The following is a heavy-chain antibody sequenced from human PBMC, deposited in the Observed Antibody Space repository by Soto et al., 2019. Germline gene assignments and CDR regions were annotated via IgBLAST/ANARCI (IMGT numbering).Heavy chain of an antibody. J-gene: IGHJ4*02. CDR2: IFWDDDK. CDR1: GFSLTTEGVA. Sequence: QITLEESGPPLLKPTQTLTLTCTFSGFSLTTEGVAVAWARQSPGKAPEWLAVIFWDDDKRFNPSLSSRLTVTTATSNSQVFLTLTRVDPVDAATFFCAHRSCDSRPGSVDSWGPGTLVTVSS. CDR3: AHRSCDSRPGSVDS. D-gene: IGHD3-22*01. V-gene: IGHV2-5*02.